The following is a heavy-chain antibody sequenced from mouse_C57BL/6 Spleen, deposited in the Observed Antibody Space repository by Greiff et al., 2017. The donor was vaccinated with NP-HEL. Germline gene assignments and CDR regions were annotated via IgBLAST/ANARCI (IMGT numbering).Heavy chain of an antibody. V-gene: IGHV1-62-2*01. Sequence: VQLQQSGAELVKPGASVKLSCKASGYTFTEYTIHWVRQRSGQGLEWIGWFYPGSGSIKYNEKFKDKATLTADKSSSTVYMELSRFTTEDYEGYFGVRHEETVRWDLDYWGQGTTLTVAS. CDR1: GYTFTEYT. D-gene: IGHD1-1*02. CDR2: FYPGSGSI. CDR3: VRHEETVRWDLDY. J-gene: IGHJ2*01.